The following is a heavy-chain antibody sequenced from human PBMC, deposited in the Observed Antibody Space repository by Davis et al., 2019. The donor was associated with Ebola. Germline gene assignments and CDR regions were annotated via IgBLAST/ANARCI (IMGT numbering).Heavy chain of an antibody. V-gene: IGHV1-2*02. CDR1: GYTFTSYY. CDR2: INSNSGGA. J-gene: IGHJ6*02. Sequence: ASVKVSCKASGYTFTSYYMHWVRQAPGQGLEWMGWINSNSGGAKYAHNFQGRVTMTRDTSISTAYMEMGSLRSDDTAVYYCARTLVSPSSDGMDVWGQGTTVRVSS. D-gene: IGHD4-23*01. CDR3: ARTLVSPSSDGMDV.